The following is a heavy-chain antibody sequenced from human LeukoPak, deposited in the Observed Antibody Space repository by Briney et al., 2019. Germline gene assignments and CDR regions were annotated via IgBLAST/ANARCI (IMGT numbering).Heavy chain of an antibody. V-gene: IGHV3-33*01. CDR1: GFTFSSYG. J-gene: IGHJ6*03. CDR2: IWYDGSNK. CDR3: AREAPKLEPRMNYYYYMDV. D-gene: IGHD1-1*01. Sequence: GRSLRLSCAASGFTFSSYGMHWVRQAPGKGLEWVAVIWYDGSNKYYADSVKGRFTISRDNSKNTLYLQMNSLRAEDTAVYYCAREAPKLEPRMNYYYYMDVWGKGTTVTVSS.